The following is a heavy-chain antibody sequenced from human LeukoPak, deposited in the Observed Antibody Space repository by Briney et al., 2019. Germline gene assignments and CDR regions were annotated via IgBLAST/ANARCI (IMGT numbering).Heavy chain of an antibody. D-gene: IGHD2-2*01. CDR3: AGYCSSTSCQNTRSSGRFDP. V-gene: IGHV1-69*06. CDR2: IIPIFGTA. CDR1: GYTFTSYG. Sequence: SVKVSCKASGYTFTSYGITWVRQAPGQGLEWMGGIIPIFGTANYAQKFQGRVTITADKSTSTAYMELSSLRSEDTAVYYCAGYCSSTSCQNTRSSGRFDPWGQGTLVTVSS. J-gene: IGHJ5*02.